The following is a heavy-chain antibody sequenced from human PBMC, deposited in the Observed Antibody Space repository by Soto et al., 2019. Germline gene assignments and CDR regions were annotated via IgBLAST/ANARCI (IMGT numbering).Heavy chain of an antibody. J-gene: IGHJ6*03. V-gene: IGHV3-73*01. D-gene: IGHD5-12*01. Sequence: EVQLVESGGGLVQPGGSLKLSCAASGFTFSGSAMHWVRQASGKGLEWVGRIRSKANSYATAYAASVKGRFTISRDDSKNTAYLQMNSLKTEDTAVYYCTRHLEWLRLRYYYYMDVWGKGTTVTVSS. CDR2: IRSKANSYAT. CDR3: TRHLEWLRLRYYYYMDV. CDR1: GFTFSGSA.